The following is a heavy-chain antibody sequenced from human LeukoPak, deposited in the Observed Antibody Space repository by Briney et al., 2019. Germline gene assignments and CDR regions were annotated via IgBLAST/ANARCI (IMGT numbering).Heavy chain of an antibody. J-gene: IGHJ3*02. CDR3: ASGIAVADGDAFDI. CDR1: AGTFSSYA. D-gene: IGHD6-19*01. Sequence: GASVKVSCKASAGTFSSYAISWVRQAPGQGLEWMGGIIPIFGTANYAQTFQGRVTITTDESTSTAYMELSSLRSEDTAGYYCASGIAVADGDAFDIWGQGTMVTVSS. CDR2: IIPIFGTA. V-gene: IGHV1-69*05.